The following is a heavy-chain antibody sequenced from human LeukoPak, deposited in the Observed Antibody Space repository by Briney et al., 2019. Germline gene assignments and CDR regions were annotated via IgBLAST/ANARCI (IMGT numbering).Heavy chain of an antibody. CDR3: GRAILGGGSGDFDY. Sequence: GASVKVSCKASGYTFTDYYMHWVRQAPGQGLEWMGWLNPNSGDTNYAQKFQGRVSMTRDTSISTAYMELSGLRSDDTAMYYCGRAILGGGSGDFDYWGQGTLVTVSS. V-gene: IGHV1-2*02. D-gene: IGHD3-10*01. CDR1: GYTFTDYY. J-gene: IGHJ4*02. CDR2: LNPNSGDT.